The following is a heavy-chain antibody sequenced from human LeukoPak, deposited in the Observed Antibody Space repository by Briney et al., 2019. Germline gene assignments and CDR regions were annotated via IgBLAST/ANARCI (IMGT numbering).Heavy chain of an antibody. J-gene: IGHJ4*02. CDR1: GFTFSSYH. D-gene: IGHD1-26*01. V-gene: IGHV3-48*02. Sequence: TGGSLRLSCAASGFTFSSYHMNRVRQAPGKGLEWVSYISSSGSPTHYADSVKGRFTISRDNAKNSLYLQMTSLRDEDTAVYYCARITSGRSTYYFDYWGQGTLVTVSS. CDR2: ISSSGSPT. CDR3: ARITSGRSTYYFDY.